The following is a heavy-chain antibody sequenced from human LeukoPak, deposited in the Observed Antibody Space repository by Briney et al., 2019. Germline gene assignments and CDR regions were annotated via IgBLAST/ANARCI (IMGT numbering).Heavy chain of an antibody. D-gene: IGHD5-18*01. V-gene: IGHV3-13*01. CDR3: ARGKYSYGSYYYYGMDV. CDR2: IGTAGDT. Sequence: PGGSLRLSCAASGFTFSSYDMHWVRQATGKGLEWVSAIGTAGDTYYPGSVKGRFTISRENAKNSLYLQMNSLRAGDTAVYYCARGKYSYGSYYYYGMDVWGQGTTVTVSS. J-gene: IGHJ6*02. CDR1: GFTFSSYD.